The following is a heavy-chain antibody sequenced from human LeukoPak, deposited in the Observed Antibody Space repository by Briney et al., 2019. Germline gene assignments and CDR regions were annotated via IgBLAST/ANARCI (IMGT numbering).Heavy chain of an antibody. CDR1: GGSISSYYY. CDR2: FFYSGST. Sequence: SETLSLTCTVSGGSISSYYYWGWIRQPPGKGLEWIVSFFYSGSTYYNPSLKSRVTISVDTSKNQFSLRLTSVTAADTAVYYCARARGRYIDFLDYWGQGTLITVSS. D-gene: IGHD3-9*01. CDR3: ARARGRYIDFLDY. V-gene: IGHV4-39*02. J-gene: IGHJ4*02.